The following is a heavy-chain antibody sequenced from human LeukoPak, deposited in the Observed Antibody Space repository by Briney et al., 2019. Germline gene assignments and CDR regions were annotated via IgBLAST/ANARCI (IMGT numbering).Heavy chain of an antibody. V-gene: IGHV3-48*04. CDR1: GFIFKDSS. J-gene: IGHJ4*02. CDR3: ARDHNYAFDN. CDR2: IGIDSGNT. D-gene: IGHD4-11*01. Sequence: GGSLRLSCAASGFIFKDSSMNWVRQAPGKGLEWISYIGIDSGNTKYADSVKGRFTISGDNAKSSLYLQMNSLRVEDTAVYYCARDHNYAFDNWGQGTLVTVSS.